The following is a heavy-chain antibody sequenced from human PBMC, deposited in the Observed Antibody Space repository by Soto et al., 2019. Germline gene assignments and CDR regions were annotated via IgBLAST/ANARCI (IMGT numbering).Heavy chain of an antibody. J-gene: IGHJ4*02. Sequence: GGSLRLSCAASGFTFSDYYMSWIRQAPGKGLEWVSYISSSSSYTNYADSVKGRFTISRDNAKNSLYLQMNSLRAEDTAVYYCARARTLTGEYDYWGQGTLVTVSS. V-gene: IGHV3-11*06. CDR1: GFTFSDYY. CDR2: ISSSSSYT. D-gene: IGHD7-27*01. CDR3: ARARTLTGEYDY.